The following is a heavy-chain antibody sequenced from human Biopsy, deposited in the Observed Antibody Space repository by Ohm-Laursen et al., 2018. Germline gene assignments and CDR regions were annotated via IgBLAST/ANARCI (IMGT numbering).Heavy chain of an antibody. V-gene: IGHV3-21*06. CDR3: ATELLPPSVGGPWLDS. CDR2: ISASSSYI. Sequence: SLRLSCAASGVTLSGYGMNWVRQAPGKGLEWVSSISASSSYIHYADSVKGRFTVSRDNTKNSLYLQMNSLRAADTAIYYCATELLPPSVGGPWLDSWGQGTPVTVSS. CDR1: GVTLSGYG. J-gene: IGHJ5*01. D-gene: IGHD3-10*01.